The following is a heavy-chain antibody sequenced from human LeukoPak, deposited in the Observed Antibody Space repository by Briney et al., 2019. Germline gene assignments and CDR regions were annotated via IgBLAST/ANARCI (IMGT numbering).Heavy chain of an antibody. J-gene: IGHJ4*02. CDR2: ISGSGGST. V-gene: IGHV3-23*01. CDR3: AKRVGDSSVTFDY. Sequence: TGGSLRLSCAASGFTFSSYAMSWVRQAPGKGLEWVSAISGSGGSTYYADSVKGRFTISRDNSKNTLYLQMNSLRAEDTAVYYCAKRVGDSSVTFDYWGQGTLVTVSS. CDR1: GFTFSSYA. D-gene: IGHD3-22*01.